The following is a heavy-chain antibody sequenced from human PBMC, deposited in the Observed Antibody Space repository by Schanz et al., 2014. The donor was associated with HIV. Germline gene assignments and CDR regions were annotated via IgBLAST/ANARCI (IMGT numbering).Heavy chain of an antibody. Sequence: QVQLVQSGAALRKPGTSVRVSCMVPGDTFKSHGFGWVRQAPGQGLEWMGWINPNSGGTNYAQKFQGRVTMTRDTSIATTYMELRRLRSDDTAVYYCAREREYQLLRGWFDPWGQGTLVTVSS. V-gene: IGHV1-2*02. J-gene: IGHJ5*02. CDR3: AREREYQLLRGWFDP. D-gene: IGHD2-2*01. CDR1: GDTFKSHG. CDR2: INPNSGGT.